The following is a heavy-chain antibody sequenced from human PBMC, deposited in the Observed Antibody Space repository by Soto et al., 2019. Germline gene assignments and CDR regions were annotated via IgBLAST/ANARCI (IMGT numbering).Heavy chain of an antibody. CDR2: ISAYNGNT. CDR3: ARTGYCNSNKCYNWFGP. V-gene: IGHV1-18*04. Sequence: QVQLVQSGAEVKKPGASVKVSCKASGYTFTSYGISWVRQAPGQGLERMGWISAYNGNTNYAQKLQGRLTMTTDTSTSTAYMELRGLRSDDTAGYYCARTGYCNSNKCYNWFGPWGQGTLVTVSS. D-gene: IGHD2-2*01. J-gene: IGHJ5*02. CDR1: GYTFTSYG.